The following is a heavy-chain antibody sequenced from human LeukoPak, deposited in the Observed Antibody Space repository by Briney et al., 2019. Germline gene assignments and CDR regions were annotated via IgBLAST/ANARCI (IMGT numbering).Heavy chain of an antibody. V-gene: IGHV3-53*01. D-gene: IGHD3-22*01. CDR2: IYSGGST. J-gene: IGHJ4*02. CDR3: TKATYYYDCSGYYVLYFDN. Sequence: PGGSLRLSCAPSGHTVSHNYMSWVRQAPGKGLEWVSVIYSGGSTYYADSVKGRFTISRDNSKNTLYLQMSSLRAEDTAVYYWTKATYYYDCSGYYVLYFDNWGQGTLVTVSS. CDR1: GHTVSHNY.